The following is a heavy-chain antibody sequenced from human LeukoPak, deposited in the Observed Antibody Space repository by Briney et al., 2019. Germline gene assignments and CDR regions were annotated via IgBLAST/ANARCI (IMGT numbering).Heavy chain of an antibody. D-gene: IGHD3-22*01. CDR2: IYYSGST. CDR3: ASSTPNYYDSSGYYLVSDY. Sequence: SETLSLTCTVSGGSVSSGSYYWSWIRQPPGKGLEWIGYIYYSGSTNYNPSLKSRVTISVDTSKNQFSLKLSSVTAADTAVYYFASSTPNYYDSSGYYLVSDYWGQGTLVTVS. J-gene: IGHJ4*02. CDR1: GGSVSSGSYY. V-gene: IGHV4-61*01.